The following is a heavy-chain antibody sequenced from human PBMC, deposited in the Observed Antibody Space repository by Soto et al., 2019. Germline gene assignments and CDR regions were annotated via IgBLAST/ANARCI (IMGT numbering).Heavy chain of an antibody. D-gene: IGHD3-10*01. V-gene: IGHV4-39*01. CDR2: IYEGATT. CDR3: ARRGSGHTFDY. J-gene: IGHJ4*02. Sequence: QLQLQESGPGLVKPSETLSLTCAVSGASISRTGFHWGWIRQPPGQGLEWIGSIYEGATTFYNSSLTSRVTISAATSKILSSLKPRSVTAADTAVYYCARRGSGHTFDYWGQGALVTVSS. CDR1: GASISRTGFH.